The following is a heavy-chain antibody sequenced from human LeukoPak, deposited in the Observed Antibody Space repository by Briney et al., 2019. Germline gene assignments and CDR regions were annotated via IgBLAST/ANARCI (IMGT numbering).Heavy chain of an antibody. J-gene: IGHJ3*02. CDR1: GFTFSSYA. Sequence: GGSLRLSCAASGFTFSSYAMSWVRQAPGKGLEWVSSISSSSSYVYYADSVKGRFTISRDNAKNSLYLQMNSLRAEDTAVYYCARENYPGSQDALDIWGQGTMVTVSS. V-gene: IGHV3-21*01. CDR2: ISSSSSYV. D-gene: IGHD1-26*01. CDR3: ARENYPGSQDALDI.